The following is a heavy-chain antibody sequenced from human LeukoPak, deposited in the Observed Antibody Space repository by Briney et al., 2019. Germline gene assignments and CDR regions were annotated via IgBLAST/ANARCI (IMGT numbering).Heavy chain of an antibody. J-gene: IGHJ3*02. V-gene: IGHV1-69*05. CDR1: GGTFSSYA. CDR3: ARSNLGYCSSTSCRPGAFDI. CDR2: IIPIFGTA. D-gene: IGHD2-2*01. Sequence: ASVKVSCKASGGTFSSYAISWVRQAPGQGLEWMGGIIPIFGTANYAQKFQGRVTITTDESTSTAYMELSSLRSEDTAVYYCARSNLGYCSSTSCRPGAFDIWGQGTMVTVSS.